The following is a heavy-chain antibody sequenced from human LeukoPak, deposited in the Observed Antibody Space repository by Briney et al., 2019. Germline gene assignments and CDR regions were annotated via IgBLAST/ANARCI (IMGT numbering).Heavy chain of an antibody. V-gene: IGHV3-48*04. CDR1: GFTFSSYS. Sequence: GGSLRLSCAASGFTFSSYSMNWVRQAPGKGLEWVSYISSSSSTIYYADSVKGRFTISRDNAKNSLYLQMNSLRAEDTAVYYCARDYSSGWVDFDYYYYGMDVWGQGTTVTVSS. J-gene: IGHJ6*02. D-gene: IGHD6-19*01. CDR2: ISSSSSTI. CDR3: ARDYSSGWVDFDYYYYGMDV.